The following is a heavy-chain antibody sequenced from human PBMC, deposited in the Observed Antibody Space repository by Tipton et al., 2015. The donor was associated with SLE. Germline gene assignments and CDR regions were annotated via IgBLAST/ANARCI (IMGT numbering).Heavy chain of an antibody. CDR1: GGSISSYY. CDR3: ARDSPIVAGTFDS. D-gene: IGHD5-12*01. Sequence: TLSLTCTVSGGSISSYYWSWIRQPPGKGLEWIGYIYYSGSTNYNPSLRSRAAMSVDTSKSHVSLKLTSVTAADTAVYYCARDSPIVAGTFDSWGQGTLVIVSA. V-gene: IGHV4-59*12. J-gene: IGHJ4*02. CDR2: IYYSGST.